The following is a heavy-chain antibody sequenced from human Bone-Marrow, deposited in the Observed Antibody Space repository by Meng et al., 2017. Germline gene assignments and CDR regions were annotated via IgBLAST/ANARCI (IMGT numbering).Heavy chain of an antibody. D-gene: IGHD1-26*01. CDR1: GGTFSSYA. Sequence: SVQVSCKAPGGTFSSYAISWVRQAPGQGLEWMGGIITIFGTANYAQKFQGRVTITADESTSSAYMELSSLRSEDTAVYYCARARLSGSYVRYFDLWGRGTLVTVSS. CDR3: ARARLSGSYVRYFDL. V-gene: IGHV1-69*13. J-gene: IGHJ2*01. CDR2: IITIFGTA.